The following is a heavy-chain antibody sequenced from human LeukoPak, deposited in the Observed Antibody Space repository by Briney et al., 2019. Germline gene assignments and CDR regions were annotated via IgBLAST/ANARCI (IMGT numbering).Heavy chain of an antibody. J-gene: IGHJ6*02. V-gene: IGHV1-2*04. CDR3: ARPIDMVRGVEGIGLDV. CDR2: INPNSGGT. CDR1: GYTFTGYY. Sequence: ASVKVSCKASGYTFTGYYMHWVRQAPGQGLEWMGWINPNSGGTNYAQKFQGWVTMTRDTSISTAYMELSRLRSDDTAVYYCARPIDMVRGVEGIGLDVWGQGTTVTVSS. D-gene: IGHD3-10*01.